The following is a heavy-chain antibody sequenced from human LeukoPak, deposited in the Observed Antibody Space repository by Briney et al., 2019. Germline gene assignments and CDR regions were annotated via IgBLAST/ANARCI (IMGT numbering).Heavy chain of an antibody. CDR2: IYYSGTT. Sequence: SETLSLTCSVSGGSISSSGYYWGWIRRPPGKGLEWIGSIYYSGTTYYNPSLQSRVSISVDTSKNQFSLKLTSVTAADTAVYYCARTPAAMYWFDPWGQGTLVTVSS. CDR3: ARTPAAMYWFDP. V-gene: IGHV4-39*07. D-gene: IGHD2-2*01. J-gene: IGHJ5*02. CDR1: GGSISSSGYY.